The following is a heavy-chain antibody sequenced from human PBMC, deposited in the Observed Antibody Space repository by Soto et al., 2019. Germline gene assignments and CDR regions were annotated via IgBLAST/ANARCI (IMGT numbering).Heavy chain of an antibody. V-gene: IGHV1-3*01. CDR3: ATLGGTTVTIPSSDY. CDR1: GYTFTSYA. J-gene: IGHJ4*02. CDR2: INAGNGNT. D-gene: IGHD4-17*01. Sequence: GASVKVSCKASGYTFTSYAMHWVRQAPGQRLEWMGWINAGNGNTKYSQKFQGRVTITRDTSASTAYMELSSLRSEDTAVYYCATLGGTTVTIPSSDYWGQGTLVTVSS.